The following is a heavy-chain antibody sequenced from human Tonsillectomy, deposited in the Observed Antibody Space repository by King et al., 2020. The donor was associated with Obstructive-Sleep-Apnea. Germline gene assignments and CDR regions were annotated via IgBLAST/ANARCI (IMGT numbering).Heavy chain of an antibody. CDR1: GYSISSSNW. Sequence: VQLQESGPGLVKPSDTLSLTCAVSGYSISSSNWWGWIRQPPGKGLEWLGYSFYSGSTYYNPSLKSRVTMSVDTSKNHFSLKLSSVTAVDTAVYYCARLTVTGSYGFDIWGQGTMVTVSS. CDR3: ARLTVTGSYGFDI. CDR2: SFYSGST. D-gene: IGHD5-18*01. V-gene: IGHV4-28*01. J-gene: IGHJ3*02.